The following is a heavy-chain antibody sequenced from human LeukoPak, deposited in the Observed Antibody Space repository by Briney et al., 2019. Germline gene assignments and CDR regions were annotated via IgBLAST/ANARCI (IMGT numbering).Heavy chain of an antibody. CDR1: GFTFSAYA. CDR3: AKDHDFWSGYSDY. CDR2: ISGNGGST. J-gene: IGHJ4*02. D-gene: IGHD3-3*01. V-gene: IGHV3-23*01. Sequence: GSLRLSCAASGFTFSAYAMSWVRQAPGKGLEWVSDISGNGGSTYYADSVKGRFTISRDNSKNTLYLQMNSLRAEDTAVYYCAKDHDFWSGYSDYWGQGTLVTVSS.